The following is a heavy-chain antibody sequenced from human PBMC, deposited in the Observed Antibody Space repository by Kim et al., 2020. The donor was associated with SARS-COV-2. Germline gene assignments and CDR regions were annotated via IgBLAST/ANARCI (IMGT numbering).Heavy chain of an antibody. CDR3: AKGSGVSYWGDYYYYYGMDV. CDR2: ISGSGGST. Sequence: GGSLRLSCAASGFTFSSYAMSWVRQAPGKGLEWVSAISGSGGSTYYADSVKGRFTISRDNSKNTLYLQMNSLRAEDTAVYYCAKGSGVSYWGDYYYYYGMDVWGQGTTVTVSS. CDR1: GFTFSSYA. J-gene: IGHJ6*02. D-gene: IGHD1-26*01. V-gene: IGHV3-23*01.